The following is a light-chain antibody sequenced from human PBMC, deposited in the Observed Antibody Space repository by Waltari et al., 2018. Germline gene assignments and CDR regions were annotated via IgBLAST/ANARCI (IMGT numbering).Light chain of an antibody. Sequence: QSALTQPASVSGSPGQSLPISCTGTSSDVGGSNYVSWYQQHPGKAPKLMIYDVSKRPSGVSNRFSGSKSGNTASLTISGLQAEDEADYYCSSYTSSSTSVVFGGGTKLTVL. V-gene: IGLV2-14*01. J-gene: IGLJ2*01. CDR2: DVS. CDR1: SSDVGGSNY. CDR3: SSYTSSSTSVV.